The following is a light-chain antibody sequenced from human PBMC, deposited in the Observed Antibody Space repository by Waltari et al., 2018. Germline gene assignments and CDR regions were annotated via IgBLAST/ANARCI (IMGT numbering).Light chain of an antibody. CDR3: QVWHLSDQSWV. J-gene: IGLJ3*02. CDR1: KIGLIS. CDR2: DDS. Sequence: SYVLTQPPSLSVAPGQTARMTCGGDKIGLISVHWYQQKPDQAPGLGVHDDSGRPSGLPDRFSGSNAGNTATLTVSRVEAGDEADYYCQVWHLSDQSWVFGGGTKLTVL. V-gene: IGLV3-21*02.